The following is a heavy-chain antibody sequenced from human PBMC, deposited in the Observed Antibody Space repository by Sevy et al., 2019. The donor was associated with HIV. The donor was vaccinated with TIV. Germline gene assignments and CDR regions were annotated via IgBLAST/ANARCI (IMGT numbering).Heavy chain of an antibody. CDR3: AKGLGMSQGALLRDDT. Sequence: GGSLSLSCTASGFTFSKYGMHWIRQPPGKGLEWVSFIRLDGSTKYNGDSVKGRFTISRVNSKNKVYLQMNSLSPEDTAAYYWAKGLGMSQGALLRDDTWGQGTMVTVSS. CDR2: IRLDGSTK. V-gene: IGHV3-30*02. CDR1: GFTFSKYG. D-gene: IGHD1-26*01. J-gene: IGHJ3*02.